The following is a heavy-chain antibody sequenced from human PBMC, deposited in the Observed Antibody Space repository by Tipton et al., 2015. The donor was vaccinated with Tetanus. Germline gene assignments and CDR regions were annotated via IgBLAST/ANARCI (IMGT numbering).Heavy chain of an antibody. CDR1: GGSISSGDYS. Sequence: TLSLTCAVSGGSISSGDYSWSCIRPPPGKGLEWIGYIYDSGSTYYNPALKSRVTISEGRSKNQISLRLRSVTAADTAVYYCARVKGTYSHYGLDVWGQGTTVTVAS. J-gene: IGHJ6*02. CDR2: IYDSGST. V-gene: IGHV4-30-2*01. D-gene: IGHD4-11*01. CDR3: ARVKGTYSHYGLDV.